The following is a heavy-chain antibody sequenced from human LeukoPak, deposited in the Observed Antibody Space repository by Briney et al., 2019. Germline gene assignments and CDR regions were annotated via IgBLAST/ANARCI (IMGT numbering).Heavy chain of an antibody. CDR2: IIPILGIA. V-gene: IGHV1-69*02. CDR1: GGTFSSYT. J-gene: IGHJ4*02. Sequence: GASVKVSCKASGGTFSSYTISWVRQAPGQGLEWMGRIIPILGIANYAQRFQGRVTITADKSTSTAYMELSSLRSEDTAAYYCARALYHYDSSGYSEYYFDYWGQGTLVTVSS. CDR3: ARALYHYDSSGYSEYYFDY. D-gene: IGHD3-22*01.